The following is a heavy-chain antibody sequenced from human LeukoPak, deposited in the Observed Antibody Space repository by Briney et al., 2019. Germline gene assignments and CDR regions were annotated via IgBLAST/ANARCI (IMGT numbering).Heavy chain of an antibody. CDR1: GFAFSSLA. Sequence: GGSLRLSCAVSGFAFSSLAMHWVRQAPGKGLEWVALIWYDGSRDYYVDFVKGRFTVSRDNSKNTLYLQMKNLRAEDTAVYYCATVRGSDWYMDYWGQGTLVTVSS. CDR3: ATVRGSDWYMDY. V-gene: IGHV3-33*08. J-gene: IGHJ4*02. D-gene: IGHD6-19*01. CDR2: IWYDGSRD.